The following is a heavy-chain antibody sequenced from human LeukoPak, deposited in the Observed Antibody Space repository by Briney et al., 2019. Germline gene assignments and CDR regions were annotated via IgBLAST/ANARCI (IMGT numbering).Heavy chain of an antibody. J-gene: IGHJ5*02. CDR3: ARHPRGYFSRFDP. Sequence: SETLSLTCTVSGGSISSTTHYWGWLRQPPGKGPEWIGSIYYSENTDYNPSLKSRVTISVDTSKNQFSLKLNSVTAADTAVYCCARHPRGYFSRFDPWGQGTLVTVSS. D-gene: IGHD2-15*01. V-gene: IGHV4-39*01. CDR2: IYYSENT. CDR1: GGSISSTTHY.